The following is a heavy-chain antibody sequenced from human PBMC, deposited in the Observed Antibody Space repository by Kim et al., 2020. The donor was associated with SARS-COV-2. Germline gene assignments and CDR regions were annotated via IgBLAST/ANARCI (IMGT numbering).Heavy chain of an antibody. Sequence: GGSLRLSCAASGFTFSSYGMHWVRQAPGKGLEWVAVIWYDGSNKYYADSVKGRFTISRDNSKNTLYLQMNSLRAEDTAVYYCAKDSSGSGYYHPFDYWGQGTLVTVSS. V-gene: IGHV3-33*06. CDR3: AKDSSGSGYYHPFDY. J-gene: IGHJ4*02. D-gene: IGHD3-22*01. CDR2: IWYDGSNK. CDR1: GFTFSSYG.